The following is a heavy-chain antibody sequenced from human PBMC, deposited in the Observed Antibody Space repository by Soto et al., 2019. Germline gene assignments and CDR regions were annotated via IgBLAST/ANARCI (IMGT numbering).Heavy chain of an antibody. J-gene: IGHJ4*02. Sequence: GGSLRLSCAASGFTFSSYAMHWVRQAPGKGLEWVAVISYDGSNKYYADSVKGRFTISRDNSKNTLYLQMNSLRAEDTAVYYCASDKEGGTLAFDYWGQGTLVTVSS. CDR2: ISYDGSNK. V-gene: IGHV3-30-3*01. CDR3: ASDKEGGTLAFDY. D-gene: IGHD1-7*01. CDR1: GFTFSSYA.